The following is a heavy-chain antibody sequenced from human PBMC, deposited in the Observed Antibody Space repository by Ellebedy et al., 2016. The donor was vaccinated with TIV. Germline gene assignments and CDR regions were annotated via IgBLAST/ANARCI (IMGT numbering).Heavy chain of an antibody. D-gene: IGHD5/OR15-5a*01. CDR1: GDSISRYY. CDR2: VYYTGNT. V-gene: IGHV4-59*01. Sequence: SETLSLTXTVSGDSISRYYWSWVRQSPGKGLEWIGSVYYTGNTNYNPSLKSRATISLDTSRYQFSLRLTSVTAADAAVYYCAGDIASVWFYLWGRGTLVTVSS. J-gene: IGHJ5*02. CDR3: AGDIASVWFYL.